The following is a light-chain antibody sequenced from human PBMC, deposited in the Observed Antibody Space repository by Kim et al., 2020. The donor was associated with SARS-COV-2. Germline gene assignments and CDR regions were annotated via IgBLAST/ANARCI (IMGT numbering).Light chain of an antibody. Sequence: EIVMTQSPATLSVAPGERATLSCRASQSVSNDLAWYQQKPGQAPRLLIYAASTRATGIPARFSGSGSETDFTLTISSLQSEDSAVYYCQHYNNWSGTFGGGTKVDI. CDR2: AAS. CDR1: QSVSND. CDR3: QHYNNWSGT. J-gene: IGKJ4*01. V-gene: IGKV3-15*01.